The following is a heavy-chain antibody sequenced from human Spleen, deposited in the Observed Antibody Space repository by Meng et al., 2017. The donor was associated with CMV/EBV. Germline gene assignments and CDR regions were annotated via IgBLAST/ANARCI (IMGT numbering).Heavy chain of an antibody. CDR1: GYTFTGYY. D-gene: IGHD6-13*01. CDR2: INPNSGGT. Sequence: ASVKVSCKASGYTFTGYYMHWVRQAPGQGLEWMGWINPNSGGTNYAQKFQGRVTMTRDTSISTAYMELTRLTSDDTAVYYCTRGGTATGTTCFDYWGQGTLVTVSS. J-gene: IGHJ4*02. V-gene: IGHV1-2*02. CDR3: TRGGTATGTTCFDY.